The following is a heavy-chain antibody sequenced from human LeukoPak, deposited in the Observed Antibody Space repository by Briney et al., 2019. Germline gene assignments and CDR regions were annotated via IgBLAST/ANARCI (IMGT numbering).Heavy chain of an antibody. CDR1: GGTFSSYA. CDR3: ARAGTEHQLQPFDY. Sequence: GASVKVSCKASGGTFSSYAISWVRQAPGQGLEWMGGIIPIFGTANYAQKFQGRVTITADESTSTAYMELSSLRSEDTAVYYCARAGTEHQLQPFDYWGQGTLVTVSS. D-gene: IGHD2-2*01. J-gene: IGHJ4*02. V-gene: IGHV1-69*13. CDR2: IIPIFGTA.